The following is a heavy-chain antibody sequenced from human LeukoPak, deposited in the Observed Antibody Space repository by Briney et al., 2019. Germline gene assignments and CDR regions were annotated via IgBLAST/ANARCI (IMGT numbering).Heavy chain of an antibody. CDR1: GGSFSGYY. Sequence: SETLSLTCAVYGGSFSGYYWSWIRQPPGKGLEWIGEINHSGSTNYNPSLKSRVTISVDTSKNQFSLKLNSVTAADTAVYYCARGAIKGVRGALDYWGQGTLVTVSS. D-gene: IGHD3-10*01. J-gene: IGHJ4*02. CDR3: ARGAIKGVRGALDY. CDR2: INHSGST. V-gene: IGHV4-34*01.